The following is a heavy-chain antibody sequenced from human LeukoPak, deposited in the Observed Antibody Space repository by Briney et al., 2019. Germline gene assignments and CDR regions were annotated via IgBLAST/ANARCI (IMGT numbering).Heavy chain of an antibody. Sequence: ASVSVSFMASVYTFTGYYMHWVRQAPGQGLEWMGWINPNSGGTNYAQKFHGRVTMTSDRSINKDYMERRRLRSDDTAVYYCGRDEFWRVPNWFDAWGQGTLVTVSS. J-gene: IGHJ5*02. CDR1: VYTFTGYY. V-gene: IGHV1-2*02. CDR3: GRDEFWRVPNWFDA. D-gene: IGHD3/OR15-3a*01. CDR2: INPNSGGT.